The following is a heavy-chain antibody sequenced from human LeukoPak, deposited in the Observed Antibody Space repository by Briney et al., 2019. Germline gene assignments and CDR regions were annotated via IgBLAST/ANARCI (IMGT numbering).Heavy chain of an antibody. J-gene: IGHJ4*02. V-gene: IGHV4-38-2*01. CDR3: ARAATVTGTTNVDY. CDR1: GYSISSGYY. D-gene: IGHD1-20*01. CDR2: IYHSGST. Sequence: SETLSLTCAVSGYSISSGYYWGWIRQPPGKGLEWIGSIYHSGSTYYNPSLKSRVTISVDTSKTQFSLKLSSVTAADTAVYYCARAATVTGTTNVDYWGQGTLVTVSS.